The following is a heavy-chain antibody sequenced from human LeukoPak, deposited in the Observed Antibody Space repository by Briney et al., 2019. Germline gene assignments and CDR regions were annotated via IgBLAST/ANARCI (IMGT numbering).Heavy chain of an antibody. D-gene: IGHD3-10*01. Sequence: PGGSLRLSCAASGFTFSSYAMSWVRQAPGKGLEWVSAISGSGGSTYYADSVKGRFTISRDNSKNTLYLQMNSLRAEDTAVYYCAKEGITMVRGVLNWFDLWGQGTLVTVSS. CDR3: AKEGITMVRGVLNWFDL. J-gene: IGHJ5*02. CDR2: ISGSGGST. V-gene: IGHV3-23*01. CDR1: GFTFSSYA.